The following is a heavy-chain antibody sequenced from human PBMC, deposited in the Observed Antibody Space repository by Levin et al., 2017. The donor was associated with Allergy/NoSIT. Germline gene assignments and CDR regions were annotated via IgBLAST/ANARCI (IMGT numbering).Heavy chain of an antibody. Sequence: GESLKISCAASGFTFSSYAMSWVRQAPGKGLEWVSAISGSGGSTYYADSVKGRFTISRDNSKNTLYLQMNSLRAEDTAVYYCAKDDYDYVWGSYQNWGQGTLVTVSS. D-gene: IGHD3-16*02. CDR3: AKDDYDYVWGSYQN. CDR2: ISGSGGST. CDR1: GFTFSSYA. V-gene: IGHV3-23*01. J-gene: IGHJ4*02.